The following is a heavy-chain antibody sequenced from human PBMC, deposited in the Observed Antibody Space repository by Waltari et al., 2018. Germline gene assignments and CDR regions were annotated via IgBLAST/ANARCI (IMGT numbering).Heavy chain of an antibody. D-gene: IGHD7-27*01. CDR1: GYSISSGYY. J-gene: IGHJ4*02. CDR3: ARAQTGSFDY. V-gene: IGHV4-38-2*01. CDR2: IYHSGIT. Sequence: QVQLQESGPGLVKPSETLSLTCAVSGYSISSGYYWGWIRQPPGKGLEWIGSIYHSGITYYNPSLKSRVTISVAPSKNQFSLKLSSVTAADTAVYYCARAQTGSFDYWGQGTLVTVSS.